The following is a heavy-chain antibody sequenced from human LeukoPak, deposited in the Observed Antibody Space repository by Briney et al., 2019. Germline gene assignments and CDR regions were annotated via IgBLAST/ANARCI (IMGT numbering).Heavy chain of an antibody. D-gene: IGHD2-2*01. CDR3: ARDRAYQLDY. CDR2: ISGSGGST. J-gene: IGHJ4*02. V-gene: IGHV3-23*01. CDR1: GFIFSTYV. Sequence: PGGSLRLSCAASGFIFSTYVMSWVRQAPGKGLEWVSVISGSGGSTNYADSVKGRFTISRDNSKNTLYLQMNSLRADDTAVYYCARDRAYQLDYWGQGTLVTVSS.